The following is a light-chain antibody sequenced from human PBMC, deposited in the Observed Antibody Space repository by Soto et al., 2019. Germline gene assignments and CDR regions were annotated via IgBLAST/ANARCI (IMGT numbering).Light chain of an antibody. J-gene: IGKJ1*01. CDR3: QQYGSSPT. CDR1: QSVSSSY. V-gene: IGKV3-20*01. CDR2: GAS. Sequence: EIVLTQSPGTLSLSPGERATLSCRASQSVSSSYLAWYQQKPGQAPRLLIFGASSRATGIPDRFSGSGSGTDFPLTSSILEPEDVAVYYCQQYGSSPTFGQGTKVEIK.